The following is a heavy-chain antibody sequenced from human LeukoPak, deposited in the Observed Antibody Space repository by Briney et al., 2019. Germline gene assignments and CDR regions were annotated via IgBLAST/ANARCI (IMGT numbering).Heavy chain of an antibody. CDR1: GFTFSNYA. CDR3: ARVIFSRYSGSRYYFDY. J-gene: IGHJ4*02. V-gene: IGHV3-30-3*01. CDR2: ISFDGSDK. D-gene: IGHD1-26*01. Sequence: GGSLRLSCAASGFTFSNYAMHWVRQAPGKGLEWVAFISFDGSDKYYADSVKGRFTISRDNAKNSLYLQMNSLRAEDTAVYYCARVIFSRYSGSRYYFDYWGQGTLVTVSS.